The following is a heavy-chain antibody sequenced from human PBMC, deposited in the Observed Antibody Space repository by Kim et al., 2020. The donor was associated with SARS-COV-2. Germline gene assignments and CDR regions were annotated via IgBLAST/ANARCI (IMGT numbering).Heavy chain of an antibody. CDR3: AKERFRYVDWFVADFDS. V-gene: IGHV3-23*01. Sequence: GGSLRLSCAASEFTFRNYAISWVRQGPGKGLEWVSTIRGSDDSTYYADSVKGRTIISRDNSKNTVYLQINSLRAEDTAVYYCAKERFRYVDWFVADFDSWGQGTLVIVSS. D-gene: IGHD3-9*01. J-gene: IGHJ4*02. CDR2: IRGSDDST. CDR1: EFTFRNYA.